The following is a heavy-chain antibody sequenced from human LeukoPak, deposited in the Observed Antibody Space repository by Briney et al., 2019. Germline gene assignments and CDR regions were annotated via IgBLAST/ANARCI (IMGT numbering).Heavy chain of an antibody. D-gene: IGHD3-16*02. Sequence: SETLSLTCTVSGGSISSSSYYWGWIRQPPGKGLAWIGSIYYSGSTYYNPSLKSRVTISVDTSKNQFSLKLSSVTAADTAVYYCASLPYYDYVWGSYRYFDYWGQGTLVTVSS. V-gene: IGHV4-39*01. CDR1: GGSISSSSYY. CDR2: IYYSGST. J-gene: IGHJ4*02. CDR3: ASLPYYDYVWGSYRYFDY.